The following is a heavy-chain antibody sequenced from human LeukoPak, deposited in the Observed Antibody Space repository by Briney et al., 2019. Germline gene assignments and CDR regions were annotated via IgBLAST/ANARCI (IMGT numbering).Heavy chain of an antibody. Sequence: SVKVSCNASGGTFSSYAISWVRQAPGQGLEWMGGSIPIFGTANYAQKFQGRVTITADEYTRRAYMQLSSLRSEDTDVYYCARGGNIVVPAALFPVGYYYYMDVWGKGPTVTVSS. J-gene: IGHJ6*03. CDR3: ARGGNIVVPAALFPVGYYYYMDV. CDR1: GGTFSSYA. V-gene: IGHV1-69*13. D-gene: IGHD2-2*01. CDR2: SIPIFGTA.